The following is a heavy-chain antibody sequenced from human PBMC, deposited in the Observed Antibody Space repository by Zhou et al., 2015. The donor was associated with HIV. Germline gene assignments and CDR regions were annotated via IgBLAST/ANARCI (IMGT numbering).Heavy chain of an antibody. J-gene: IGHJ5*02. CDR2: INAANSDR. CDR3: ARETSGHRNGSLGNYFDT. Sequence: QALLMQSGAEVKRPGASVKVSCQASGYNFNSDDINWVRQAPGQGLQWMGSINAANSDRILLQSFQDRITFTADTASNGVSLELTRLRSDDTAVYYCARETSGHRNGSLGNYFDTWGQGTLLTV. V-gene: IGHV1-18*01. D-gene: IGHD1-14*01. CDR1: GYNFNSDD.